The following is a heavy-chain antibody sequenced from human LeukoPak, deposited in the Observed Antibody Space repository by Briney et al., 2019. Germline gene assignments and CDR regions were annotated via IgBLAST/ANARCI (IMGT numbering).Heavy chain of an antibody. D-gene: IGHD2-2*01. J-gene: IGHJ4*02. V-gene: IGHV4-34*01. CDR1: GGSFSGYY. CDR2: INHSGST. CDR3: ARGGLTAIVVVPSYFDY. Sequence: SETLSLTCAVYGGSFSGYYWSWIRQPPGKGLEWIGEINHSGSTNYNPSLKSRVTISVDTSKNQFSLRLSSVTAADTAVYYCARGGLTAIVVVPSYFDYWGQGTLVTVSS.